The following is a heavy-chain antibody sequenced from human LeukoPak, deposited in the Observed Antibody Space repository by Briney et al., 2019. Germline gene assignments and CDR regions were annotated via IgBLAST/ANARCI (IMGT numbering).Heavy chain of an antibody. CDR3: ARSSDKLTIPYSGYDFFDY. J-gene: IGHJ4*02. CDR1: GYTFTSYG. V-gene: IGHV1-18*04. D-gene: IGHD5-12*01. Sequence: ASVKVSCKASGYTFTSYGISWVRQAPGQGLEWMGWISAYNGNTNYAQKLQGRVTMTTDTSTSTAYMELRSLRSDDTAVYYCARSSDKLTIPYSGYDFFDYWGQGTLVTVSS. CDR2: ISAYNGNT.